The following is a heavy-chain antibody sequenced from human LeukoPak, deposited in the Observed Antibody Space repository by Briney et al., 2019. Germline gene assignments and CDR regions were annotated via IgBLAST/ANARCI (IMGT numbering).Heavy chain of an antibody. D-gene: IGHD2-15*01. CDR1: GGSISSSSYY. V-gene: IGHV4-39*01. Sequence: SETLSLTCTVSGGSISSSSYYWGWIRQPPGKGLEWIGRIYYSGSTYYNPSLKSRVTISVDTSKNQFSLKLSSVTAADTAVYYCASLRDEIVVVVAAIDYWGQGTLVTVSS. CDR2: IYYSGST. J-gene: IGHJ4*02. CDR3: ASLRDEIVVVVAAIDY.